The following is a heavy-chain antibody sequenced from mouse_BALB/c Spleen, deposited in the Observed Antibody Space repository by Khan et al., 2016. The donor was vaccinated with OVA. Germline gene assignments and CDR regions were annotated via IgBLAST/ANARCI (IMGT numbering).Heavy chain of an antibody. V-gene: IGHV9-1*02. Sequence: QIQLVQSGPELKKPGETVKISCKASGYTFTNYGMNWVKQAPGKGLKWMGWINTYTGEPTYADAFKGRFAFSLETSASTALLQFNNLKNEDMATYFCARQVRPYAMDYWGQGTSVTVSS. CDR2: INTYTGEP. D-gene: IGHD1-2*01. CDR3: ARQVRPYAMDY. J-gene: IGHJ4*01. CDR1: GYTFTNYG.